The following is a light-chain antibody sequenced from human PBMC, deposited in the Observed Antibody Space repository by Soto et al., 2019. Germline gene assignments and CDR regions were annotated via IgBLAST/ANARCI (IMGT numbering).Light chain of an antibody. CDR2: GAS. CDR1: QSVSTK. CDR3: QQYNNWPYT. V-gene: IGKV3D-15*01. J-gene: IGKJ3*01. Sequence: MVMTQSPATLSVSPGERATLSCRASQSVSTKLAWYQQKPGQAPRLLIYGASTRATGIPARLSGSGSGTDFTLTISSLQSEDFAVYYCQQYNNWPYTFGPGTRVDIK.